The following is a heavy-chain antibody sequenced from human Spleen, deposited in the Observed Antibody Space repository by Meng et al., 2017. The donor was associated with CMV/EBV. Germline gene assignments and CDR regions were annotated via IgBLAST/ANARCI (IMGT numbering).Heavy chain of an antibody. D-gene: IGHD3-22*01. CDR3: ASRDYDSSGYYFDY. CDR2: INSDGSST. J-gene: IGHJ4*02. Sequence: GESLKISCAASGFTFSSYWMHWVRQAPGKGLVWVSRINSDGSSTNYADFVKGRFTISRDNAKNTLYLQMNSLRAEDTAVYYCASRDYDSSGYYFDYWGQGTLVTVSS. CDR1: GFTFSSYW. V-gene: IGHV3-74*01.